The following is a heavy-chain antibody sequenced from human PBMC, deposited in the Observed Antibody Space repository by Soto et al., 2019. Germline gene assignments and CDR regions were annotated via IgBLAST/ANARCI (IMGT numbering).Heavy chain of an antibody. CDR1: GFTFSSYA. CDR3: AKWSSQNQLLPFVDMDF. V-gene: IGHV3-23*01. CDR2: ISGSGGST. Sequence: GGSLRLSCAASGFTFSSYAMSWVRQAPGKGLEWVSAISGSGGSTYYADSVKGRFTISRDNSKNTLYLQMNSLRAEDTAVYYCAKWSSQNQLLPFVDMDFWGKGTTVTVSS. J-gene: IGHJ6*03. D-gene: IGHD2-2*01.